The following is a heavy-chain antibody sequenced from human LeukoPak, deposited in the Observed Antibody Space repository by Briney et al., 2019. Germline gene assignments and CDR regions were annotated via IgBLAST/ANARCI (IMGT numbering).Heavy chain of an antibody. CDR2: IYYSGST. CDR3: ARVRWLGYGDYADFDY. Sequence: SETLSLTCTVSGGSISSYYWSWIRQPPGKGLEWIGYIYYSGSTNYNPSLKSRVTISVDTSKNQFSLKLSSVTAADTAVYYCARVRWLGYGDYADFDYWGQGTLVTVSS. J-gene: IGHJ4*02. CDR1: GGSISSYY. V-gene: IGHV4-59*01. D-gene: IGHD4-17*01.